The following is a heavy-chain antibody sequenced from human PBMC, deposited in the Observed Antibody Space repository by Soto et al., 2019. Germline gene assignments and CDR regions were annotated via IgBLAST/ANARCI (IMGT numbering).Heavy chain of an antibody. CDR3: ARDSKFGDLYY. V-gene: IGHV4-4*07. J-gene: IGHJ4*02. D-gene: IGHD3-10*02. CDR2: IYISGIN. Sequence: ETLSLTCTVSGGSIRNYYWSWIRQPAGKGLEWIGRIYISGINDYNPSLKSRVTMSGDTSKNQFSLKLSSVTAADTAVYYCARDSKFGDLYYWGPGTLVTVSS. CDR1: GGSIRNYY.